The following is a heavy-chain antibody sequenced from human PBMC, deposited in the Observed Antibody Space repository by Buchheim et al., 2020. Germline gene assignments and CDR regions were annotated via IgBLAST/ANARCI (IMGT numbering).Heavy chain of an antibody. J-gene: IGHJ4*02. CDR2: ISYAGTTT. D-gene: IGHD1-1*01. CDR1: GFMFIAFH. CDR3: AATYGGPLGNEPCDY. Sequence: QVQLVESGGGVVQPGRSLRLYCAGSGFMFIAFHLLWLRQAPGQGLEWIGFISYAGTTTVYLDSVKGRFSFSRDHSAGTLYLQMKKHRHEDAAAYYCAATYGGPLGNEPCDYWGRGTL. V-gene: IGHV3-30*03.